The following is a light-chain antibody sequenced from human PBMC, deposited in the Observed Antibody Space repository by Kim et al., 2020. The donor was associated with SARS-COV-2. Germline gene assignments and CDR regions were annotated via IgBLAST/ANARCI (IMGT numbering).Light chain of an antibody. Sequence: GDGVNRGTRARQGSRSVIGWYEQKQGKARKLLNYEAYSVESGVRSRFRGSGGGRDFTLTISSLQPEDFENYECQQFNNYQTFGHGTKVDIK. CDR2: EAY. CDR3: QQFNNYQT. CDR1: QGSRSV. V-gene: IGKV1D-13*01. J-gene: IGKJ3*01.